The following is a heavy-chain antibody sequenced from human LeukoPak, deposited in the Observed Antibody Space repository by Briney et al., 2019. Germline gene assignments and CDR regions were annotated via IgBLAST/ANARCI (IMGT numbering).Heavy chain of an antibody. Sequence: PSETLSLTCTVSGGSISSGDYYWSWIRQPPGKGLEWIGYIYYSGSTYYNPSLKSRVTISVDTSKNQFSLKLSSVTAADTAVYYCARVYCSSTSCYSAFDIWGQGTMVTVSS. CDR2: IYYSGST. CDR3: ARVYCSSTSCYSAFDI. D-gene: IGHD2-2*01. V-gene: IGHV4-30-4*01. J-gene: IGHJ3*02. CDR1: GGSISSGDYY.